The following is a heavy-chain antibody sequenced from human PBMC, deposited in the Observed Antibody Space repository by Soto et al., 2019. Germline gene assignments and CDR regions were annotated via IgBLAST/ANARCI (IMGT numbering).Heavy chain of an antibody. Sequence: QVQLQQWGAGLLKPSETLSLPCAVYGGSFSNYYWIWVRQTPGKGLEWIGEVNHSGSTSYNPSLKSRVTMSVDTSKNQFSLELISVTAADTAVYSCARLSGSNWYTGAYWGQGTLLTVSS. J-gene: IGHJ4*02. CDR3: ARLSGSNWYTGAY. D-gene: IGHD6-13*01. CDR1: GGSFSNYY. CDR2: VNHSGST. V-gene: IGHV4-34*01.